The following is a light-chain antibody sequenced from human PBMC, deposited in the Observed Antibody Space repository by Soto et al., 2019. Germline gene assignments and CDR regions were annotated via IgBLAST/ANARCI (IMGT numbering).Light chain of an antibody. CDR3: QQYNVWPLT. J-gene: IGKJ4*01. V-gene: IGKV3-15*01. CDR1: QSVSSN. Sequence: EIVMTQSPATLSVSPGERATLSCRASQSVSSNLAWYQQKPGQPPKLLIFVASTRATGIPARFSGSGSGTDFTLTISSLQSEDFAVYYCQQYNVWPLTFGGGTKVEFK. CDR2: VAS.